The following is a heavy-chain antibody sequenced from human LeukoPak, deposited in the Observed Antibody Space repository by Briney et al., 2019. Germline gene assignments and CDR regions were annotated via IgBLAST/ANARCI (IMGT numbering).Heavy chain of an antibody. D-gene: IGHD5-18*01. V-gene: IGHV1-18*01. CDR2: ISAYNGNT. J-gene: IGHJ4*02. CDR1: GYTFTSYG. CDR3: ARSEGVPAGGYSYGFDY. Sequence: ASVKVSCKASGYTFTSYGISWVRQAPGQGLEWMGWISAYNGNTNYAQKLQGRVTMTTDTSTSTAYMELRSLRSDDTAVCYCARSEGVPAGGYSYGFDYWGQGTLVTVSS.